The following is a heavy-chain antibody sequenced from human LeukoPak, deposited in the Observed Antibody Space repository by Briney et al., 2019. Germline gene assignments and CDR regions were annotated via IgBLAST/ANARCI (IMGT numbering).Heavy chain of an antibody. Sequence: SETLSLTCTDSGGSISSYYWSWIRQPPGKGLEWIGYIYYSGSTNYNPSLKSRVTISVDTSKNQFSLKLSSVTAADTAVYYCARAGKYYDILTGFINWFDPWGQGTLVTVSS. J-gene: IGHJ5*02. CDR2: IYYSGST. V-gene: IGHV4-59*01. CDR3: ARAGKYYDILTGFINWFDP. CDR1: GGSISSYY. D-gene: IGHD3-9*01.